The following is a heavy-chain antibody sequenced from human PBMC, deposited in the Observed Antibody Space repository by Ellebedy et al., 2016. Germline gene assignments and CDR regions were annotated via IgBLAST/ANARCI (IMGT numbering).Heavy chain of an antibody. CDR3: ARDLSSTSREI. D-gene: IGHD2-2*01. CDR2: ISGYNGNT. CDR1: GYTFTSYG. Sequence: ASVKVSCXTSGYTFTSYGISWVRQAPGQGLEWMGWISGYNGNTNYAQKFQDRVTMTIDTSTSTVYMELRSLGSDDTAMYYCARDLSSTSREIWGQGTMVTVAS. V-gene: IGHV1-18*01. J-gene: IGHJ3*02.